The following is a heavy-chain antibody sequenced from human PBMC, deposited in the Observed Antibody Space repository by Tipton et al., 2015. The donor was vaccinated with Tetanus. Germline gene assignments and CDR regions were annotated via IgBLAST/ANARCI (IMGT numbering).Heavy chain of an antibody. CDR1: GFTFSNAW. Sequence: SLRLSCAASGFTFSNAWMNWVRQAPGKGLEWVGRITSKTDGGTTDYAAPVKGRFTISRDDSKTTLYLQMNSLKTEDTAVYYCTTETPTVVKTPWDYYYGMDVWGQGTPVTVSS. CDR3: TTETPTVVKTPWDYYYGMDV. CDR2: ITSKTDGGTT. D-gene: IGHD4-23*01. V-gene: IGHV3-15*07. J-gene: IGHJ6*02.